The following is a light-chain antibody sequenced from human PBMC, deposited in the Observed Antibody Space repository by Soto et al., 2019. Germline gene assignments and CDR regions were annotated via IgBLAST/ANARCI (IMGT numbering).Light chain of an antibody. Sequence: EIVLTQSPATLSLSPGERATLSCRASQSVSSYLAWYQQKPGQAPRLLIYDASNRATGIPARFNGSGSGTDFPLPISSLEHEGFAVDYCQQRSNWITFGQGTRLEIK. CDR1: QSVSSY. V-gene: IGKV3-11*01. CDR2: DAS. CDR3: QQRSNWIT. J-gene: IGKJ5*01.